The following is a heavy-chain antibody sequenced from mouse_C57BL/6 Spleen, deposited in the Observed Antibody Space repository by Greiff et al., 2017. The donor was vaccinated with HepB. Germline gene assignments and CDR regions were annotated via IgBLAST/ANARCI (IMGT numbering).Heavy chain of an antibody. CDR2: INPSSGYT. V-gene: IGHV1-4*01. CDR3: ARQTTVVATDY. J-gene: IGHJ2*01. Sequence: VQLQQSGAELARPGASVKMSCKASGYTFTSYTMHWVKQRPGQGLEWIGYINPSSGYTKYNQKFKDKATLTAEKSSSTAYMQLSSLTSEDSAVYYCARQTTVVATDYWGQGTTLTVSS. D-gene: IGHD1-1*01. CDR1: GYTFTSYT.